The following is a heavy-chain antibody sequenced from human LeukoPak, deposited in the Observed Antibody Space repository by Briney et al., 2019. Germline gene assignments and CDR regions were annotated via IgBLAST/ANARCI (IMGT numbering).Heavy chain of an antibody. CDR2: ISWNSGSI. CDR3: VKDRGAGLGADFDY. Sequence: GGSLRLSCAASGFTFDDYAMHWVRQAPGKGLEWVSGISWNSGSIGYGDSVKGRFTISRDNAKNSLYLQMNSLRAEDMALYYCVKDRGAGLGADFDYWGQGTLVTVSS. J-gene: IGHJ4*02. D-gene: IGHD1-26*01. CDR1: GFTFDDYA. V-gene: IGHV3-9*03.